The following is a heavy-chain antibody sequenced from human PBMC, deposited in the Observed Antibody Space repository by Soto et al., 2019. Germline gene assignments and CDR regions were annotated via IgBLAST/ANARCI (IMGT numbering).Heavy chain of an antibody. CDR3: AKDRNYPRDQFHY. J-gene: IGHJ4*02. CDR2: ISANGQGI. CDR1: GFTFSTYA. V-gene: IGHV3-23*01. Sequence: XVSLRLSCAASGFTFSTYALSWVRQAPGKGLEWVSAISANGQGIYYADSVRGRFTISRDNSKNTIFLHMDSLRAEDTAVYYCAKDRNYPRDQFHYWGQGTLVTVS. D-gene: IGHD1-7*01.